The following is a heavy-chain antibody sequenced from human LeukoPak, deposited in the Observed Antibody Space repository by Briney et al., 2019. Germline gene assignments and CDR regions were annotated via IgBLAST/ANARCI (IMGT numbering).Heavy chain of an antibody. D-gene: IGHD3-10*01. CDR1: GGSINSYY. Sequence: SETLSLTCTVSGGSINSYYWSWIRQPPGKGLECIGYIHYTGSTNYNPSLKSRVTISVDTSKSQFSLKLSSVAAADTAIYYCARGGYYGSGNDFRFDPWGQGTLVTVSS. V-gene: IGHV4-59*01. CDR3: ARGGYYGSGNDFRFDP. J-gene: IGHJ5*02. CDR2: IHYTGST.